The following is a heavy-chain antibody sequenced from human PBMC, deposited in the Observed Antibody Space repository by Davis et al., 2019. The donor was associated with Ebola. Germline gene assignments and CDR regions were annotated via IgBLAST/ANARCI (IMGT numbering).Heavy chain of an antibody. CDR1: SGSISSYY. Sequence: SETLSLTCTVSSGSISSYYWSWIRQPPGKGLEWIGYINYSGNTKYNPSLKSRVSVSVGRSKNQFSLKLTSVTAADTAVYYCARTTRGSGWFLDYWGQGTLVTVSS. V-gene: IGHV4-59*12. J-gene: IGHJ4*02. CDR2: INYSGNT. CDR3: ARTTRGSGWFLDY. D-gene: IGHD6-19*01.